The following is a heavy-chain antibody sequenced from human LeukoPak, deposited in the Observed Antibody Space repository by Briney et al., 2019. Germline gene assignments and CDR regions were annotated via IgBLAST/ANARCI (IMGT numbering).Heavy chain of an antibody. D-gene: IGHD3-3*01. J-gene: IGHJ2*01. CDR2: IWYDGSNK. CDR1: GFTFRNYG. V-gene: IGHV3-33*01. Sequence: QSGWSLRLSCAASGFTFRNYGMHWVRQAPGKGLGWVAVIWYDGSNKYYADSVKGRFTMSRDNSKNTLFLQMNSLRVDDTAVYYCARDRSVRYFDLWGRGTLVTVSS. CDR3: ARDRSVRYFDL.